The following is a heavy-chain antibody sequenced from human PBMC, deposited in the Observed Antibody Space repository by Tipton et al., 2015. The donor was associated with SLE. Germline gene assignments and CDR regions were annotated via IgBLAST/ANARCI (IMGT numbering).Heavy chain of an antibody. D-gene: IGHD6-13*01. Sequence: TLSLTCTVSGGSISSSHYYWSWIRQPPGKGLEWIGEINHSGSTNYNPSLKSRVTISVDTSKKQFSLKLSSVTAADTAVYYCARFWGPNSWYFDYWGQGTLVTVSS. CDR3: ARFWGPNSWYFDY. CDR2: INHSGST. V-gene: IGHV4-39*07. CDR1: GGSISSSHYY. J-gene: IGHJ4*02.